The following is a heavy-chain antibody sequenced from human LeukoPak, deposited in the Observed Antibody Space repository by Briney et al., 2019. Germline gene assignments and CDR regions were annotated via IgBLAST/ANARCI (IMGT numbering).Heavy chain of an antibody. V-gene: IGHV3-9*01. Sequence: PGGSLRLSCAASGFTFDDYAMHWVRQAPGKGLEWVSGISWNSGSIGYADSVKGRFTISRDNAKNSLYLQMNSLRAEDTALYYCAKGSGMASSGWTSYWGQGTLVTVSS. CDR2: ISWNSGSI. CDR1: GFTFDDYA. J-gene: IGHJ4*02. CDR3: AKGSGMASSGWTSY. D-gene: IGHD6-19*01.